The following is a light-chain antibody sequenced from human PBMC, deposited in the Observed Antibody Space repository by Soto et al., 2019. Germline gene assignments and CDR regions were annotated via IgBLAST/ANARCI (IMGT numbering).Light chain of an antibody. CDR3: MQALQTPPNA. J-gene: IGKJ5*01. V-gene: IGKV2-28*01. Sequence: VMTQYRLSLPATVVEPASITRRSSQGLPHSNGYNYLDWYLQKPGQSPPLLIYLGSNRASGVPDRFSGSGSGTDFTLKISSVEAEDVGVYYGMQALQTPPNAVGQGRRLGI. CDR2: LGS. CDR1: QGLPHSNGYNY.